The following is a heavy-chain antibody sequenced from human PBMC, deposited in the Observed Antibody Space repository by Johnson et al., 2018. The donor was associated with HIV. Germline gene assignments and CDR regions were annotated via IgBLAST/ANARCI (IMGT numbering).Heavy chain of an antibody. J-gene: IGHJ3*02. Sequence: QEKLVESGGGLVQPGGSLRLSCAASGFTFSSYGMHWVRQAPGKGLEWVAVISYDGSNKYSADSVKGRFTIPKNNSKKTLYLQMNSLGAEDTAVYCCAKHPDAFDIWGQGTMVTVSS. V-gene: IGHV3-30*18. CDR2: ISYDGSNK. CDR3: AKHPDAFDI. CDR1: GFTFSSYG.